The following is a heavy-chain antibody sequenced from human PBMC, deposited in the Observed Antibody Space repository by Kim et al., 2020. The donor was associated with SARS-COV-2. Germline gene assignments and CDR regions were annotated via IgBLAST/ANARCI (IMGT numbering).Heavy chain of an antibody. Sequence: GGSLRLSCAASGFTFSSYAMHWVRQAPGKGLEWVAVISSAGSNKYSAASVKGRFTISRDNSKNTLYLQMNSLSAEDTAVYYCASPRSLYYYDRTFDYWGQGTLVTVSS. J-gene: IGHJ4*02. V-gene: IGHV3-30*04. CDR2: ISSAGSNK. CDR1: GFTFSSYA. D-gene: IGHD3-22*01. CDR3: ASPRSLYYYDRTFDY.